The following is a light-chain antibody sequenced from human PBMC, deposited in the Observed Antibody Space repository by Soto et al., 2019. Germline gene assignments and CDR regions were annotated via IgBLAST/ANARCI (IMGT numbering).Light chain of an antibody. V-gene: IGKV3-20*01. CDR2: GAS. CDR1: QSVSRR. Sequence: TKSAGTLSLYPGGRATLSCRASQSVSRRLAWYQQIPGQSPRLLISGASMRASGVPVRFIGSGSGTDFTLTITRLEPEDFAVYYCQQYGGSPIPFGLGTRLEIK. CDR3: QQYGGSPIP. J-gene: IGKJ5*01.